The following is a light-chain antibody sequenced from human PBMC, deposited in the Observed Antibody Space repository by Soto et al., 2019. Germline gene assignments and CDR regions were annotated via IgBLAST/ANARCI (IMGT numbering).Light chain of an antibody. V-gene: IGKV3-15*01. CDR1: ESVSAN. CDR2: GAS. CDR3: QQYNNWPRT. Sequence: EIVMTQSPATLSVSPGDRATLSCRASESVSANLAWYQQKPGQAPSLLIIGASTRATGIPARFRGSGSGTEFTLPISSLQSEDFAVYYCQQYNNWPRTFGQGTKVEIK. J-gene: IGKJ1*01.